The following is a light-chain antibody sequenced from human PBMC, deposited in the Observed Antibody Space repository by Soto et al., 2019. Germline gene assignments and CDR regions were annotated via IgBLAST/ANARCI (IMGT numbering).Light chain of an antibody. V-gene: IGLV2-8*01. CDR1: SSDVGGYNY. CDR3: SSYAGSSNV. J-gene: IGLJ1*01. CDR2: EVN. Sequence: QSALTQPPSASGSPGQSVAISCTGTSSDVGGYNYVSWYQQHPGKAPKLMIYEVNKWPSGVPDCFSGSKSGNTASLTVSGLQAEDEADYYCSSYAGSSNVFGTGTKVTVL.